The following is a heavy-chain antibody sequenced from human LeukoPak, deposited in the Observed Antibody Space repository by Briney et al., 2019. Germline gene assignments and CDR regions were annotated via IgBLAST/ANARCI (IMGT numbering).Heavy chain of an antibody. D-gene: IGHD3-10*01. CDR2: IKQDGSEK. Sequence: GGSLRLSCAASGFSFSSYWMSWVRQAPGKGLEWVANIKQDGSEKYYVDSVKGRFTISRDNAKNSLYLQMNSLRAEDTAVYYCARVNEPRVRPRMGYWGQGTLVTVSS. CDR3: ARVNEPRVRPRMGY. CDR1: GFSFSSYW. V-gene: IGHV3-7*01. J-gene: IGHJ4*02.